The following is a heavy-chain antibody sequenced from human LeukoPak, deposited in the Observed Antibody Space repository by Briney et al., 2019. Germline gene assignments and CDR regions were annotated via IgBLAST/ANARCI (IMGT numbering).Heavy chain of an antibody. D-gene: IGHD3-22*01. Sequence: GGSLRLTCAASGFSFSNYAMNWVRQAPGKGLEWVSGISGGGVSTNYADSVKGRFTISRDNSKNTLYLQMNSLRAEDTAVYYCAKEGYDSTGYYPPDFDYWGQGTLVTVSS. J-gene: IGHJ4*02. CDR2: ISGGGVST. CDR3: AKEGYDSTGYYPPDFDY. V-gene: IGHV3-23*01. CDR1: GFSFSNYA.